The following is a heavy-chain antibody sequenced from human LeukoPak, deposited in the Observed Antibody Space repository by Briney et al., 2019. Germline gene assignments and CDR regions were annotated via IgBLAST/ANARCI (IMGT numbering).Heavy chain of an antibody. V-gene: IGHV4-31*03. CDR1: GGSISSGDYY. CDR2: IYYSGST. CDR3: AREIYGDYGYFDY. J-gene: IGHJ4*02. D-gene: IGHD4-17*01. Sequence: SETLSLTCTVSGGSISSGDYYWSWIRQHPGKGLEWIGYIYYSGSTYYNPSLKSRVTISVDTSKNQFSLKLSSVTAADTAVYYCAREIYGDYGYFDYWGQGTLVTVSS.